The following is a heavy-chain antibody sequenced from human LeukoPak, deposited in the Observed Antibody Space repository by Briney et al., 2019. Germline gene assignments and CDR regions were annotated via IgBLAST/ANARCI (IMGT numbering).Heavy chain of an antibody. CDR3: VSPRGFSYGYFDY. J-gene: IGHJ4*02. CDR2: IYYSKNT. Sequence: SGTLSLTCTVSGGSISSSSAYWGWIRQPPGKGLEWIGSIYYSKNTYYNPSLKSRVTMSADTPKNQFSLTLGSVSATDTAVYYCVSPRGFSYGYFDYWGQGTLVTVSS. D-gene: IGHD5-18*01. CDR1: GGSISSSSAY. V-gene: IGHV4-39*01.